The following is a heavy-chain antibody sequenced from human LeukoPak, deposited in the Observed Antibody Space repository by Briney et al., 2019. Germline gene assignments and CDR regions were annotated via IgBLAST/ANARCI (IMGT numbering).Heavy chain of an antibody. Sequence: PSETLSLTCTVSGVSISTGSYYWSWIRQPAGKGLEWIGRIYSSGSTNYSPSFKSRVTISVDTSKNQFSLNLSSVIAADTAVYYCARGEYDSSAYWGYYFENWGQGTLVTVSS. CDR1: GVSISTGSYY. J-gene: IGHJ4*02. CDR2: IYSSGST. CDR3: ARGEYDSSAYWGYYFEN. V-gene: IGHV4-61*02. D-gene: IGHD3-22*01.